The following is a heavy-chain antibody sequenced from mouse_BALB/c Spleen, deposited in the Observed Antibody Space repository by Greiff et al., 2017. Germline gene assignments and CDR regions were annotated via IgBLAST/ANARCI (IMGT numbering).Heavy chain of an antibody. CDR2: ISYSGST. Sequence: EVQLQESGPGLVKPSQSLSLTCTVTGYSITSDYAWNWIRQFPGNKLEWMGYISYSGSTSYNPSLKSRISITRDTSKNQFFLQLNSVTTEDTATYYCARRSDGITFDYWGQGTTLTVSS. J-gene: IGHJ2*01. V-gene: IGHV3-2*02. CDR3: ARRSDGITFDY. CDR1: GYSITSDYA. D-gene: IGHD1-1*01.